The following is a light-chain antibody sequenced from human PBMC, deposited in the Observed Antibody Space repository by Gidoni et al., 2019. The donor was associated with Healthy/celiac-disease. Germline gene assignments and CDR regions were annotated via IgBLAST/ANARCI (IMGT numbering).Light chain of an antibody. CDR3: QQRYSTPFT. CDR2: AAS. CDR1: QSISSY. J-gene: IGKJ3*01. Sequence: IQRIQAPSSLSASVGDRVTITCRASQSISSYLNWYQQKPGQAPKLLIYAASSLQSGVPSRFSGSGSGTDFTLTISSLQPEDFAAYYCQQRYSTPFTFXPXTRVDIK. V-gene: IGKV1-39*01.